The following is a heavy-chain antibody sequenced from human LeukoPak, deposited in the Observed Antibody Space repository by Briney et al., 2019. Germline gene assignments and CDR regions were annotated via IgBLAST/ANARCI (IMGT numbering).Heavy chain of an antibody. V-gene: IGHV1-69*06. CDR1: GGTFSSYA. J-gene: IGHJ4*02. CDR2: IIPIFGTA. Sequence: SVKVSCKASGGTFSSYAISWVRQAPGQGLEWMGGIIPIFGTANYAQKFQGRVTITADKSTSTAYMELSSLRSEDTAVYYCARSQYYYDSSGYRDPFHFDHWGQGTLVTVSS. D-gene: IGHD3-22*01. CDR3: ARSQYYYDSSGYRDPFHFDH.